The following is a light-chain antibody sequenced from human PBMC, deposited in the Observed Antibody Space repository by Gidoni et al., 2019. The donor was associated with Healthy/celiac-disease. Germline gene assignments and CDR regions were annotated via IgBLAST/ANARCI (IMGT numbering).Light chain of an antibody. CDR3: QQYGSSPYT. CDR1: QSVSSSY. V-gene: IGKV3-20*01. Sequence: MVLTQSPCTLSLAPGERATLSCRASQSVSSSYLAWYQQKAGQAPRLLIYGASSRATGIPDRFSGSGSGTDFTLTISRLEPEDFAVYYCQQYGSSPYTFGQGTKLEIK. CDR2: GAS. J-gene: IGKJ2*01.